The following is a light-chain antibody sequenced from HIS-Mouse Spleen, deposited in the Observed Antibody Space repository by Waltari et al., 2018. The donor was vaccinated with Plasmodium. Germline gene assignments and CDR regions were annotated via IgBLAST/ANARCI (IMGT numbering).Light chain of an antibody. CDR3: QQYDNLPLT. J-gene: IGKJ4*02. CDR2: DAS. CDR1: QDISNY. Sequence: DIQMTQSPSSLSASVGDRVTTTCQASQDISNYLNWYQQKPGKAPKRLIYDASNLETGVPSRFSGSGSGTDFTFTISSLQPEDIATYYCQQYDNLPLTFGGGTKVEIK. V-gene: IGKV1-33*01.